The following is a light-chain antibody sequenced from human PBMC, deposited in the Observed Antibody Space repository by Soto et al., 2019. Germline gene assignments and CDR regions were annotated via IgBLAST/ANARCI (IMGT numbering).Light chain of an antibody. CDR2: END. V-gene: IGLV1-51*02. CDR1: SSNIGEYY. J-gene: IGLJ1*01. CDR3: GTWDSSLTTFV. Sequence: QSALTQPPSVSAAPGQKVTMPCSGSSSNIGEYYVSWHQQLPGTAPKLLIYENDKRPSGIPDRSSGSKSGTSATLDITGLQTGDEADYYCGTWDSSLTTFVFGTGTKVTVL.